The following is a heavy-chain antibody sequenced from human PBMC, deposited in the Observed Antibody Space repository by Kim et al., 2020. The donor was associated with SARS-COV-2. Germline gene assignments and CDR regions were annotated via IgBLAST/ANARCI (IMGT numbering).Heavy chain of an antibody. V-gene: IGHV3-48*02. D-gene: IGHD3-3*02. CDR3: ARKLALDY. J-gene: IGHJ4*02. CDR2: SSTI. Sequence: SSTIYYADSVKGRFTISRDNAKNSLYLQMNSLRDEDTAVYYCARKLALDYWGQGTLVTVSS.